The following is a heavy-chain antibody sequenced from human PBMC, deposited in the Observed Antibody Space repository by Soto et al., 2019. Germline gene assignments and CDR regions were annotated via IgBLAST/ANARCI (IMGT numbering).Heavy chain of an antibody. J-gene: IGHJ6*02. CDR1: GYTFTSYG. CDR3: ARGSRTPPLYGMDD. V-gene: IGHV1-18*01. CDR2: ISAYNGNT. Sequence: QVQLVQSGAEVKKPGASVKVSCKASGYTFTSYGISWVRQAPGRGLEWMGWISAYNGNTNYAQKLQTRVTLTTDTSTSTSYMALRSLRSHDTAVYYCARGSRTPPLYGMDDWGQGTTVTVSS.